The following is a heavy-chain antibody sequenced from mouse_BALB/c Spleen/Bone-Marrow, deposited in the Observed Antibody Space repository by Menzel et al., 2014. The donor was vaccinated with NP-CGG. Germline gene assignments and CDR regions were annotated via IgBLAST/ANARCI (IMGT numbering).Heavy chain of an antibody. CDR1: GYTFTSYW. D-gene: IGHD1-1*01. Sequence: QVQLKESGAELARPGASVKLSCKASGYTFTSYWMQWVKQRPGQGLEWIGAIYPGDGDTRYTQKFKGKATLTADKSSSTAYMQLSLASEDSSVYYCARSSPYAMDYWGQGTSVTVFS. CDR3: ARSSPYAMDY. CDR2: IYPGDGDT. J-gene: IGHJ4*01. V-gene: IGHV1-87*01.